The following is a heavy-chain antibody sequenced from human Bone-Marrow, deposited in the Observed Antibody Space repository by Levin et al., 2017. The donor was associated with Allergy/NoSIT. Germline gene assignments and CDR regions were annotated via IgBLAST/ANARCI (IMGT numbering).Heavy chain of an antibody. V-gene: IGHV5-51*01. CDR2: IQPGDSDA. Sequence: KVSCKGSGYSFTDYPIGWVRQMPGKGLEWMGVIQPGDSDATYSPSFRGQATISADKSISTADRQCGSLKASATAWYCCPRHINGRGFDYWGQGTLVTVSS. D-gene: IGHD1-20*01. CDR3: PRHINGRGFDY. CDR1: GYSFTDYP. J-gene: IGHJ4*02.